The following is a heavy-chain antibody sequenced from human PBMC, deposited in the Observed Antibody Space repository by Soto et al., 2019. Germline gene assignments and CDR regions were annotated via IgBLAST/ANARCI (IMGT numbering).Heavy chain of an antibody. CDR3: ARVGQQLVLWWFDP. D-gene: IGHD6-13*01. CDR2: ISAYNGNT. Sequence: ASVKVSCKASGYTFTSYGISWVRQAPGRGLEWMGWISAYNGNTNYAQKLQGRVTMTTDTSTSTAYMELRSLRSDDTAVYYCARVGQQLVLWWFDPWGQGTLVTVSS. J-gene: IGHJ5*02. V-gene: IGHV1-18*04. CDR1: GYTFTSYG.